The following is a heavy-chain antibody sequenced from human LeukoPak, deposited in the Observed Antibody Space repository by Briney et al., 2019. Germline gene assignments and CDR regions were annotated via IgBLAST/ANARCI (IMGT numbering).Heavy chain of an antibody. V-gene: IGHV3-23*01. CDR1: GFSLSSHA. D-gene: IGHD4-17*01. CDR3: ANEIRPNDY. Sequence: GGSLRLSCATSGFSLSSHAMTWVRQAPGKGPEWLSAISISGDDTYYADSVKGRFTISRDNSKNTLYLQMNSLSADDTAMYYCANEIRPNDYWGQGTLVTVSS. CDR2: ISISGDDT. J-gene: IGHJ4*02.